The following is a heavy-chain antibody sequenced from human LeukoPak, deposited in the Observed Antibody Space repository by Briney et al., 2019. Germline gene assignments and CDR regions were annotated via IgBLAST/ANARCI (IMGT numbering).Heavy chain of an antibody. Sequence: GGSLRLSCAASGFTFNNYAINWVRQTPGKGLPWGSAVSGDGQRTLYADSVKGRFTIFRDNSMNTLSLQMNSLRVEDTAVYYCAKEQDNLLLLSHFDSWGQGILVTVS. CDR1: GFTFNNYA. CDR3: AKEQDNLLLLSHFDS. CDR2: VSGDGQRT. J-gene: IGHJ4*02. V-gene: IGHV3-23*01. D-gene: IGHD1-14*01.